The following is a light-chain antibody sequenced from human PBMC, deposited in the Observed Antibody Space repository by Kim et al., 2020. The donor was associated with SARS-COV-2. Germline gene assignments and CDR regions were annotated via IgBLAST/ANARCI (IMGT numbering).Light chain of an antibody. CDR1: RVNNY. CDR3: QQRSNWLT. Sequence: RVNNYLAWYQQKPGQPPRLLIYDASNRATGIPARFSGSGSGRDYTLTISSLEPEDSAIYYCQQRSNWLTFGGGTKVDIK. CDR2: DAS. J-gene: IGKJ4*01. V-gene: IGKV3-11*02.